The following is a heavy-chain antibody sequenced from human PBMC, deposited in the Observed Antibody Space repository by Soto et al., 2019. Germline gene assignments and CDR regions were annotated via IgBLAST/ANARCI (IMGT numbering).Heavy chain of an antibody. CDR3: ARTHYGGNGNSNSYYYGMDV. Sequence: SGPTLVNPTQTLTLTCTFSGFSLSTSGMCVSWIRQPPGKALEWLALIDWDDDKYYSTSLKTRLTISKDTSKNQVVLTMTNMDPVDTATYYCARTHYGGNGNSNSYYYGMDVWGQGTTVTVSS. CDR2: IDWDDDK. J-gene: IGHJ6*02. D-gene: IGHD4-17*01. V-gene: IGHV2-70*01. CDR1: GFSLSTSGMC.